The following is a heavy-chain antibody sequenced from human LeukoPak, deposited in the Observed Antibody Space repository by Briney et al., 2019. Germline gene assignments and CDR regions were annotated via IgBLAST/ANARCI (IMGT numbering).Heavy chain of an antibody. J-gene: IGHJ6*02. CDR2: ISGSGGST. V-gene: IGHV3-23*01. CDR1: GFTFSSYV. CDR3: AKDLWFGELLPYGMDV. D-gene: IGHD3-10*01. Sequence: PGGSLRLSCAASGFTFSSYVMSWVRQAPGKGLEWVSAISGSGGSTYYADSVKGRFTISRDNSKNTLYLQMNSLRAEDTAVYYCAKDLWFGELLPYGMDVWGQGTTVTVSS.